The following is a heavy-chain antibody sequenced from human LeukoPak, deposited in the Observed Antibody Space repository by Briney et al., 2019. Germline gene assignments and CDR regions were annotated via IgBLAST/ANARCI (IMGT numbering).Heavy chain of an antibody. CDR3: AIFGELY. Sequence: GGSLRLSCAASGFTFSSYGMHWVRQAPGKGLEWVAFIRYDGSNKYYADSAKGRFTISRDNSKNTLYLQMNSLGAEDTAVYYCAIFGELYWGQGTLVTVSS. V-gene: IGHV3-30*02. D-gene: IGHD3-3*01. CDR2: IRYDGSNK. CDR1: GFTFSSYG. J-gene: IGHJ4*02.